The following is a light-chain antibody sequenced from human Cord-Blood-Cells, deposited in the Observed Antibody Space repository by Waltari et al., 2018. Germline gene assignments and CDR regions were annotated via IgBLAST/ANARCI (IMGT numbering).Light chain of an antibody. CDR1: QIISSY. V-gene: IGKV1-39*01. Sequence: DIQMTQSPSSLSASVGDRVTITCRASQIISSYLNWYQQKPGKAPKLLFYAASSLQSGVPSRFSGSGSATDFTLTISSLQPEDFATYYCQQSYSTPYTFGQGTKLEIK. J-gene: IGKJ2*01. CDR3: QQSYSTPYT. CDR2: AAS.